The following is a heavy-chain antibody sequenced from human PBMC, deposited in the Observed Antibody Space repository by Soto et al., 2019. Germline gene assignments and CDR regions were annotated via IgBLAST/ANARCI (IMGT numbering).Heavy chain of an antibody. CDR1: GFTVSINY. V-gene: IGHV3-66*01. J-gene: IGHJ4*02. Sequence: GGSLRLSCAASGFTVSINYMSWVRQAPGKGLEWVSVIYSGGSTYYADSVKGRFTISRDNSKNTLYLQMNSLRAEDTAVYYCARVRVALRFSDWLFDRFAYWGQGTLVTVSS. D-gene: IGHD3-9*01. CDR3: ARVRVALRFSDWLFDRFAY. CDR2: IYSGGST.